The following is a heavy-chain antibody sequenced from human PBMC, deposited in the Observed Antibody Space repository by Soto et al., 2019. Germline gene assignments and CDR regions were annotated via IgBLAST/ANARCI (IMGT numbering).Heavy chain of an antibody. CDR3: AKGTYNWNDYGMDV. J-gene: IGHJ6*02. V-gene: IGHV3-30*18. Sequence: QVQLVESGGGVVQPGRSLRLSCAASGFTFSSYGMHWVRQAPGKGLEWVAVISYDGSNKYYADSVKGRFTISRDNYKNTLYLQMNSMRDEDTAVYYCAKGTYNWNDYGMDVWGQGTTVTVSS. CDR2: ISYDGSNK. CDR1: GFTFSSYG. D-gene: IGHD1-20*01.